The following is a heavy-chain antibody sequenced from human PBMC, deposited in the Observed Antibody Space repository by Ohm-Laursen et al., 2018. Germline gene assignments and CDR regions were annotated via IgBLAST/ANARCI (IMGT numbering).Heavy chain of an antibody. CDR3: ARRSTFDI. Sequence: GTLSLTCTVSGDSVNTYYWSWLRQPPGKGLEWIGYIYYSGSSNYNPSLKSRVTMSVDTSKNQFSLKLSSVTAADTSVYYCARRSTFDIWGHGTMVTVSS. CDR1: GDSVNTYY. V-gene: IGHV4-59*08. J-gene: IGHJ3*02. CDR2: IYYSGSS.